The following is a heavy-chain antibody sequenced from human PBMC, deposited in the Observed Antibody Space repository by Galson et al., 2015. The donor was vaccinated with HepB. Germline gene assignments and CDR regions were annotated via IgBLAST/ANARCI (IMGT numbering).Heavy chain of an antibody. V-gene: IGHV3-11*06. CDR3: AREEGEWELPY. D-gene: IGHD1-26*01. Sequence: SLRLSCAASGFTFSDYYMSWIRQAPGKGLEWVSYISSSSSSTFTNYADSVKGRFTISRDNAKNSLYLQMNSLRGEDKAVYYWAREEGEWELPYWGRGNLVTVSS. J-gene: IGHJ4*02. CDR1: GFTFSDYY. CDR2: ISSSSSSTFT.